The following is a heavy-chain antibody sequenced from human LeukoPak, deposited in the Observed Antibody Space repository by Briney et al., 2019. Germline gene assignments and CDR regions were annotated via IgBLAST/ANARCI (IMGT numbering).Heavy chain of an antibody. D-gene: IGHD4-17*01. CDR1: VGSISSYY. CDR2: IYYSGST. V-gene: IGHV4-59*01. J-gene: IGHJ5*02. CDR3: ARAHYGDYDHHWFDP. Sequence: SETLSLTCTVSVGSISSYYWSWIRQPPGKGLEWIGYIYYSGSTNYNPSLKSRVTISVDTSKNQFSLKLSSVAAADTAVYYCARAHYGDYDHHWFDPWGQGTLVTVSS.